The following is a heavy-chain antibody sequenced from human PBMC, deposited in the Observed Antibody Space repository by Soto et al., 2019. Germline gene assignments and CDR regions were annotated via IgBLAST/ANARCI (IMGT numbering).Heavy chain of an antibody. CDR3: VSINAGGWYYFDY. D-gene: IGHD6-19*01. V-gene: IGHV4-39*02. CDR2: VYYSGSS. CDR1: GGSIDNSTYY. J-gene: IGHJ4*02. Sequence: LSLTCAVSGGSIDNSTYYWGWIRQPPGKGLEWIGSVYYSGSSYYSPSLKSRVTMSVDSSKNHFSLILDSVTAADTAVYYCVSINAGGWYYFDYWGQGILVTVSS.